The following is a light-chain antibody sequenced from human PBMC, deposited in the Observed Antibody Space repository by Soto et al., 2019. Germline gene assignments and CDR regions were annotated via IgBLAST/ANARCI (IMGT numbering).Light chain of an antibody. CDR2: EVS. J-gene: IGLJ3*02. V-gene: IGLV2-8*01. Sequence: QSVLTQPASVSGSPGQSITISCTGTSSDVGGYNYVSWYQQHPGKAPKLMIYEVSKRPSGVHDRFSGSKSGNTASLTVSGLQAEDEADYYCNSYAGSNNWVFGGGTKVTVL. CDR3: NSYAGSNNWV. CDR1: SSDVGGYNY.